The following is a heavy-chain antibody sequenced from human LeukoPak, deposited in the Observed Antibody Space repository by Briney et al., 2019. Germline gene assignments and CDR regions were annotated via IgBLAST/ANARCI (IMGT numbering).Heavy chain of an antibody. CDR3: AREGFCGGDCSGYFDL. CDR1: GFTFSTYD. J-gene: IGHJ2*01. CDR2: IDTAGGT. V-gene: IGHV3-13*04. Sequence: GESLRLSCAASGFTFSTYDMHWVRQTTGKGLEWVSAIDTAGGTYYPDSVKGRFTISRENAKNSFYLQMNSLRAGDTAVYYCAREGFCGGDCSGYFDLWGRGTLVTVSS. D-gene: IGHD2-21*02.